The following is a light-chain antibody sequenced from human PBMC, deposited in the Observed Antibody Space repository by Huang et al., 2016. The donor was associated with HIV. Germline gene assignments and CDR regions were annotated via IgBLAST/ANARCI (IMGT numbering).Light chain of an antibody. V-gene: IGKV1-39*01. Sequence: VGDRVTITCRASQSISRSLNWYQQKPGKAPKLLIYAASSLQSGVPSRFSGSVSGTDLTLTISSLQLEDFAIYYCQQGYSTPTFGQGTKLEIK. J-gene: IGKJ2*01. CDR1: QSISRS. CDR2: AAS. CDR3: QQGYSTPT.